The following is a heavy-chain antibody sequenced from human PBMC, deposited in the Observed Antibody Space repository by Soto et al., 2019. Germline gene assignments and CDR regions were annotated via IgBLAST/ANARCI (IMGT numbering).Heavy chain of an antibody. CDR1: GFSFDDFV. V-gene: IGHV3-9*01. Sequence: SLRLSCVGSGFSFDDFVMNWVRQRPGKGLEWVSSVSWNSGAKLYADSVKGRFAISRDSAKKSVYLQMNSLRPDDTAFYYCAKGVATAVPALDYWGQGTLVTVSS. D-gene: IGHD2-21*02. CDR3: AKGVATAVPALDY. J-gene: IGHJ4*02. CDR2: VSWNSGAK.